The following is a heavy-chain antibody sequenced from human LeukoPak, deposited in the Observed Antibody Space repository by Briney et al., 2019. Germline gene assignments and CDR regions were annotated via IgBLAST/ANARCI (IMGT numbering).Heavy chain of an antibody. Sequence: ASVTVSCKASGYTFTSYGISWVRQAPGQGLEWMGWISSYNGNTNYAQKLQGRVTMSTDTSTGTAYMELRSLRSDDTAVYYCARRVAVARGDAFDIWGQGTMVTVSS. CDR1: GYTFTSYG. CDR2: ISSYNGNT. CDR3: ARRVAVARGDAFDI. V-gene: IGHV1-18*01. D-gene: IGHD6-19*01. J-gene: IGHJ3*02.